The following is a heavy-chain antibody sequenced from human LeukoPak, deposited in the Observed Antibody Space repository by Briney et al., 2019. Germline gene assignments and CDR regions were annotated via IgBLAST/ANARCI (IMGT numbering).Heavy chain of an antibody. J-gene: IGHJ4*02. CDR2: IYHSGST. Sequence: PSETLSLTCAVSGGSISSSNWWSWVRQPPEKGLEWIGEIYHSGSTNYNPSLKSRVTISVDKSKNQLSLKLSSVTAADTAVYYCARGAVWGSYRFDYWGQGTLVTVSS. CDR1: GGSISSSNW. V-gene: IGHV4-4*02. D-gene: IGHD3-16*02. CDR3: ARGAVWGSYRFDY.